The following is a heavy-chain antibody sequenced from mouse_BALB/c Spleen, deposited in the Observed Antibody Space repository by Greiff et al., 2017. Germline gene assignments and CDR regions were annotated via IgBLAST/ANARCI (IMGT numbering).Heavy chain of an antibody. V-gene: IGHV14-3*02. J-gene: IGHJ4*01. CDR2: IDPANGNT. CDR3: ASGYYYYAMDY. Sequence: EVQLQQSGAELVKPGASVKLSCTASGFNIKDTYMHWVKQRPEQGLEWIGRIDPANGNTKYDPKFPGKATITADTSSNTAYLQLSSLTSEDTAVYYCASGYYYYAMDYWGQGTSVTVSS. D-gene: IGHD2-3*01. CDR1: GFNIKDTY.